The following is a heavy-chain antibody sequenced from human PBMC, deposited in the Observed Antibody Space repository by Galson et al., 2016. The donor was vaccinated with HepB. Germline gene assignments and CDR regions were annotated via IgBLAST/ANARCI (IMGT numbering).Heavy chain of an antibody. CDR3: ARTMGRGNYATDY. CDR2: INSDGSNT. V-gene: IGHV3-74*01. J-gene: IGHJ4*02. D-gene: IGHD4-11*01. CDR1: GFTFSSYW. Sequence: SLRLSCAASGFTFSSYWMHWVRQVPGKGLVWVSRINSDGSNTNYADSVKGRFTISRDSSTNTLYLHMNSLRAEDTAIYYWARTMGRGNYATDYWGQGTLVTVSS.